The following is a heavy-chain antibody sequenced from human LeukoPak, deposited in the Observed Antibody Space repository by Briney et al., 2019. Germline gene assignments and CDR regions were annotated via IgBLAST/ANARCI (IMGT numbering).Heavy chain of an antibody. J-gene: IGHJ4*02. V-gene: IGHV1-2*02. Sequence: GASVTVSCQPSGYTFTGYYLHWLRPAPGQGREGMGWMNPNTGATIYAQKFQARITLTRDTSISTAYMELTRLRSDDTAIYYCARDRVGSGWPRPFYFEFWGQGTLVSVSS. D-gene: IGHD6-19*01. CDR2: MNPNTGAT. CDR1: GYTFTGYY. CDR3: ARDRVGSGWPRPFYFEF.